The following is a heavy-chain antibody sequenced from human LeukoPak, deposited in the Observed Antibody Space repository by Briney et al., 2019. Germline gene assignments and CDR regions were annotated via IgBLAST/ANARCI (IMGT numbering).Heavy chain of an antibody. CDR2: VNWNGGST. V-gene: IGHV3-20*04. D-gene: IGHD1-20*01. J-gene: IGHJ4*02. CDR3: ARDGLTGTTDGTLDS. CDR1: GFPFVDYG. Sequence: GGPLSLPCEASGFPFVDYGMSWVRQAPGKGFEGFFGVNWNGGSTGYADSVKGRFTISRDDSKNTLYLQMNRLIAEDTAMYYCARDGLTGTTDGTLDSWGQGTLVTVSS.